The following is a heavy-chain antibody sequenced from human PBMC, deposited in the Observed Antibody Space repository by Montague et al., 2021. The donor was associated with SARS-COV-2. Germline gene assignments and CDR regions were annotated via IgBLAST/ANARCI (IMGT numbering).Heavy chain of an antibody. CDR3: ARDRARIVGARRYYYYGMDV. CDR2: INHSRST. J-gene: IGHJ6*02. CDR1: GGSFSGYY. Sequence: SETLSLTCAVYGGSFSGYYWSWIRQPPGKGLEWIGEINHSRSTNYNPSLESRVTISVDTSKNQFSLKLSSVTAADTAVYYCARDRARIVGARRYYYYGMDVWGQGTTVTVSS. V-gene: IGHV4-34*01. D-gene: IGHD1-26*01.